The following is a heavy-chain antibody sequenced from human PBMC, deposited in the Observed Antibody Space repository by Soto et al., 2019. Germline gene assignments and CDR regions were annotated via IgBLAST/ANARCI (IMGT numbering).Heavy chain of an antibody. CDR2: IIPIFGTA. CDR3: ARDPRGYSYGTGYYYYGMDV. J-gene: IGHJ6*02. V-gene: IGHV1-69*13. D-gene: IGHD5-18*01. Sequence: SVKVSCKASGGTFSSYAISWVRQAPGQGLEWMGGIIPIFGTANYAQKFQGRVTITADESTSTAYMELSSLRSEDTAVYYCARDPRGYSYGTGYYYYGMDVWGQGTTDTVSS. CDR1: GGTFSSYA.